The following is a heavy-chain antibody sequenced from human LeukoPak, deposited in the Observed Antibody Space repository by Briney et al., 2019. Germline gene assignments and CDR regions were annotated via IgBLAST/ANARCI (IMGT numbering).Heavy chain of an antibody. CDR3: AKMGYDSSVGNAFDI. J-gene: IGHJ3*02. CDR1: GGTFSSYA. D-gene: IGHD3-22*01. Sequence: SVKVSCKASGGTFSSYAISWVRQAPGQGLEWMGGIIPIFGTANYAQKFQGRVTITTDESTSTAYMELSSLRSEDTAVYYCAKMGYDSSVGNAFDIWGQGTMVTVSS. CDR2: IIPIFGTA. V-gene: IGHV1-69*05.